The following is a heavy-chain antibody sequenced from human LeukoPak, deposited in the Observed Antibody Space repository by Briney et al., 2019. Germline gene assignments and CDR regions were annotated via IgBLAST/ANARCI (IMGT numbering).Heavy chain of an antibody. CDR3: ARGLMWSPTIFDP. CDR1: GYTFTSYE. D-gene: IGHD2-8*01. CDR2: MNPNSGNT. J-gene: IGHJ5*02. Sequence: ASVKVSCKASGYTFTSYEINWVRQAIGQGLEWMGWMNPNSGNTGYAQKFQGRVTMTSSTSISTAYMELRSLRSEDTAVYYCARGLMWSPTIFDPWGQGTLVTVSS. V-gene: IGHV1-8*01.